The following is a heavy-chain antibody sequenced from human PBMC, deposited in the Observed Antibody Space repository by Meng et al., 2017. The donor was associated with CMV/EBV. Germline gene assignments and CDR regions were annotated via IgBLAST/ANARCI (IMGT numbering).Heavy chain of an antibody. CDR1: GGSISSSSYY. CDR3: ARVVGADHFDY. Sequence: GSLRLSCTVSGGSISSSSYYWGWIRQPPGKGLEWIGSIYYSGSTYYNPSLKSRVTISVDTSKNQFSLKLSSVTAADTAVYYCARVVGADHFDYWGQGTLVTVSS. V-gene: IGHV4-39*01. J-gene: IGHJ4*02. CDR2: IYYSGST. D-gene: IGHD1-26*01.